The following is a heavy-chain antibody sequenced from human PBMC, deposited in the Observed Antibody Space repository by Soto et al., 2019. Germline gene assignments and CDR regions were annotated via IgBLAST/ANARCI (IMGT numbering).Heavy chain of an antibody. CDR2: ISAYNGNT. D-gene: IGHD2-2*01. CDR3: ARRRSTSGPRAFDI. CDR1: GYAFTSYG. Sequence: GASVKVSCKASGYAFTSYGISWVRQAPGQGLEWMGWISAYNGNTNYAQKLQGRVTMTTDTSTSTAYMELRSLRSGDTAVYYCARRRSTSGPRAFDIWGQGTMVTVSS. J-gene: IGHJ3*02. V-gene: IGHV1-18*01.